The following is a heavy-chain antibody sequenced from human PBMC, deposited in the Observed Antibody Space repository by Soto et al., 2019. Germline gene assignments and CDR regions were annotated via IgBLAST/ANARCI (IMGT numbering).Heavy chain of an antibody. Sequence: GESLKISCNGSGYSFTSYWISWVRQMPGKGLEWMGRIDPSDSYTNYSPSFQGHVTISADKSISTAYLQWSSLKASDTAMYYCARTYYDYVWGSYRYVLNYYYYYGMDVWGQGTTVTVSS. J-gene: IGHJ6*02. CDR3: ARTYYDYVWGSYRYVLNYYYYYGMDV. CDR1: GYSFTSYW. V-gene: IGHV5-10-1*01. CDR2: IDPSDSYT. D-gene: IGHD3-16*02.